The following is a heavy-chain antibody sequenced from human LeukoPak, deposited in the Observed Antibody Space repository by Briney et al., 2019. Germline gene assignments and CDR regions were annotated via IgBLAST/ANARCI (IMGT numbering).Heavy chain of an antibody. J-gene: IGHJ3*02. V-gene: IGHV3-7*03. CDR1: GFTFSTYW. D-gene: IGHD6-19*01. CDR2: IKQDGSEK. CDR3: ARGLQENLAWLQAFSAFDI. Sequence: PGGSLRLSCAASGFTFSTYWMSWVRQAPGKGLEWVADIKQDGSEKYYVDSVKGRFIISRDNAKNSLYLQMNSLRAEDTAVYYCARGLQENLAWLQAFSAFDIWGQGTMVTVSS.